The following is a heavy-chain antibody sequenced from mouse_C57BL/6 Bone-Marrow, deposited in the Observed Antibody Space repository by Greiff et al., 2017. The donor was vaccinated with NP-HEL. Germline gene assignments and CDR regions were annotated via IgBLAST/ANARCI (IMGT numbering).Heavy chain of an antibody. Sequence: DVKLVESGGDLVKPGGSLKLSCAASGFTFSSYGMSWVRQTPDKRLEWVATISSGGSYTYYPDSVKGRFTISRDNAKNTLYLQMSSLKSEDTAMYYCARQGITRNYWGQGTTLTVSS. CDR1: GFTFSSYG. CDR3: ARQGITRNY. J-gene: IGHJ2*01. CDR2: ISSGGSYT. D-gene: IGHD1-1*01. V-gene: IGHV5-6*02.